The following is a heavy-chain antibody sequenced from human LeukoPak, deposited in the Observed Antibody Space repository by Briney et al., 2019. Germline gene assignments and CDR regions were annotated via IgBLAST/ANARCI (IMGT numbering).Heavy chain of an antibody. D-gene: IGHD3-10*01. Sequence: EASVKVSCQASGYTFTSYYMHWVRQAPGQGLEWMGIINPSGGSTSYAQKFQGRVTMTRDTSTSTVYMELSRLRSEATAVYYCARDLLPSGGMDVWGKGTTVTVSS. CDR1: GYTFTSYY. CDR3: ARDLLPSGGMDV. J-gene: IGHJ6*04. V-gene: IGHV1-46*01. CDR2: INPSGGST.